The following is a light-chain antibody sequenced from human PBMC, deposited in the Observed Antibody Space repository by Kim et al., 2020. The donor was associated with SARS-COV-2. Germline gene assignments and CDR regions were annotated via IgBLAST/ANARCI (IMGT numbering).Light chain of an antibody. CDR2: RDS. CDR1: NIGSKN. Sequence: SYELTQPLSVSVALGQTDRITCGGNNIGSKNVHWYQQKPGQAPVLVIYRDSNRPSGIPERFSGSNSGNTATLTISRAQAGDEADYYCQVWDSSTVFG. CDR3: QVWDSSTV. J-gene: IGLJ3*02. V-gene: IGLV3-9*01.